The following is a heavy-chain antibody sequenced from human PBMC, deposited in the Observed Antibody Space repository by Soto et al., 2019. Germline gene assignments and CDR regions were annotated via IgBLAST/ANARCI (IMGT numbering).Heavy chain of an antibody. CDR2: ISYDGSNK. V-gene: IGHV3-30*18. CDR3: AKDNPTIAY. Sequence: QVQLVESGGGVVQPGTSLRLSCAPSGFTFSASGMHWVRQAPGKGLEWVAIISYDGSNKQYAGSVEGRFTISRDNSKNILYLQMDNLRPEDTAIYYCAKDNPTIAYWGQGTLVTVSS. D-gene: IGHD1-1*01. J-gene: IGHJ4*02. CDR1: GFTFSASG.